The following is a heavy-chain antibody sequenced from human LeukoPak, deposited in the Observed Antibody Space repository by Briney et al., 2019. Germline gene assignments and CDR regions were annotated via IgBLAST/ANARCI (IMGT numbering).Heavy chain of an antibody. CDR2: ISAYNGNT. D-gene: IGHD3-22*01. CDR3: ARWPEIVVVTSRDAFDI. V-gene: IGHV1-18*01. J-gene: IGHJ3*02. Sequence: ASVKVSCKASGYTFTSYGISWVRQAPGQGLEWMGWISAYNGNTNYAQKLQGRVTMTTDTSTSTAYMELRSLRSDDTAVYYCARWPEIVVVTSRDAFDIWGQGTMVNGSS. CDR1: GYTFTSYG.